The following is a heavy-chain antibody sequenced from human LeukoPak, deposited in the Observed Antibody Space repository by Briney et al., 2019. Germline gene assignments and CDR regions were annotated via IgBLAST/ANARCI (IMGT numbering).Heavy chain of an antibody. V-gene: IGHV4-39*07. CDR3: ARDGGYSSGYYYFDY. D-gene: IGHD6-25*01. Sequence: SETLSLTCSVSGDSISNSDYYWGWIRQPPGKGLERIGSIYYSGSTQYNPSLRSRITMSVDTSKNQFSLRLNSMTAADTAVYYCARDGGYSSGYYYFDYWGQGTLVTVSS. CDR2: IYYSGST. CDR1: GDSISNSDYY. J-gene: IGHJ4*02.